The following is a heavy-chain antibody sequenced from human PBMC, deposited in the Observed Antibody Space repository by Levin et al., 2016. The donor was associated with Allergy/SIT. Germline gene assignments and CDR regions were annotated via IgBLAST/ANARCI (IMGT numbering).Heavy chain of an antibody. J-gene: IGHJ5*02. CDR3: AKDSGSYPTYNWFDP. V-gene: IGHV3-23*01. D-gene: IGHD1-26*01. CDR1: RFSFTNYA. CDR2: INKNAANT. Sequence: GGSLRLSCAASRFSFTNYAMSWIRQAPGKGLEWISGINKNAANTFYADSVEGRFSISRDNFKNTLYLQMSSLRAGDTAVYYCAKDSGSYPTYNWFDPWGQGTLVTVSS.